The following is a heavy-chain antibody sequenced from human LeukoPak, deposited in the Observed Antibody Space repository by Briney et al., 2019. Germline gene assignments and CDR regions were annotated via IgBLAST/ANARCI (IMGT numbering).Heavy chain of an antibody. Sequence: SETLSLTCTVSGGSISSYYWSWIRQPPGKTLEWIGYIYDSGRAYYNPSLKSRVTISMDTSSNHFSLKLRSVTAADTAVYYCVRDIYDDNNWGQGTLVTVSS. J-gene: IGHJ4*02. V-gene: IGHV4-4*08. CDR1: GGSISSYY. CDR3: VRDIYDDNN. CDR2: IYDSGRA. D-gene: IGHD3-16*01.